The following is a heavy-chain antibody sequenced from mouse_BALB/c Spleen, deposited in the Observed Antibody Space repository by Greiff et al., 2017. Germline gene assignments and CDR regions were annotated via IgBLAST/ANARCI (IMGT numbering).Heavy chain of an antibody. CDR2: IDPANGNT. Sequence: VQLQQSGAELVKPGASVKLSCTASGFNFKDTYMHWVRQRPEQGLEWIGRIDPANGNTKYDPKFQGKATITADTSSNTAYLQLSSLTSEDTAVYYCAPSVVANYAMDYWGQGTSVTVSS. D-gene: IGHD1-1*01. V-gene: IGHV14-3*02. CDR1: GFNFKDTY. CDR3: APSVVANYAMDY. J-gene: IGHJ4*01.